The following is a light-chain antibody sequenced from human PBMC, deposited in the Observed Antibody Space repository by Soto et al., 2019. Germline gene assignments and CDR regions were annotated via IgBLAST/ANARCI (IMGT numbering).Light chain of an antibody. V-gene: IGLV8-61*01. J-gene: IGLJ3*02. CDR2: STY. Sequence: AVVTQETSFSVSPGATVTLTCGLSSGSVSTNNYPSWYQQTPGQAPRTLIYSTYTRSSGVPDRFSASILGNKAALTITGAQADDESDYYCVLYMGSGIWVFGGGTKVTVL. CDR1: SGSVSTNNY. CDR3: VLYMGSGIWV.